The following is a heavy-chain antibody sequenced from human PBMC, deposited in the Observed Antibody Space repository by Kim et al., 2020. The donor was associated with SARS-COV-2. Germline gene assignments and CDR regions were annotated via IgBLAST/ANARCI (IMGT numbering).Heavy chain of an antibody. V-gene: IGHV4-31*03. CDR2: IYYSGST. J-gene: IGHJ5*02. Sequence: SETLSLTCTVSGGSISSGGYYWSWIRQHPGKGLEWIGYIYYSGSTYYNPSLKSRVTISVDTSKNQFSLKLSSVTAADTAVYYCARYKIKVAGSSSWNLSRWFDPWGQGTLVTVSS. D-gene: IGHD6-13*01. CDR1: GGSISSGGYY. CDR3: ARYKIKVAGSSSWNLSRWFDP.